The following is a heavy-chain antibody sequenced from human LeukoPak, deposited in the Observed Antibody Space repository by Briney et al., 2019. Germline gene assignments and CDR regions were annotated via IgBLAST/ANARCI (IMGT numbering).Heavy chain of an antibody. CDR1: GFNFDRYT. V-gene: IGHV3-43*01. J-gene: IGHJ4*02. CDR2: AGWAGGTT. CDR3: AKELDTMFFDY. D-gene: IGHD3-10*02. Sequence: GGSLRLSCATYGFNFDRYTIHWVRQAPGKGLEWVSLAGWAGGTTFYSDSVRGRFTISRDSGRKSVYLQMNSLTTDDTAFYFCAKELDTMFFDYWGQGALVTVSS.